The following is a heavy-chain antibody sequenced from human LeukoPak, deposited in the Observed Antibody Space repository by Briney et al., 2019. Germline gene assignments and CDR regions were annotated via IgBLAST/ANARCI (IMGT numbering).Heavy chain of an antibody. CDR2: IYSGGST. CDR3: ARDLRGYSGYDYDYYYYMDV. D-gene: IGHD5-12*01. CDR1: GFTVSSNY. V-gene: IGHV3-53*01. Sequence: GGSLRLSCAASGFTVSSNYMSWVRQAPGEGLEWASVIYSGGSTYYADSVKGRFTISRDNSKNTLYLQMNSLRAEDTAVYYCARDLRGYSGYDYDYYYYMDVWGKGTTVTVSS. J-gene: IGHJ6*03.